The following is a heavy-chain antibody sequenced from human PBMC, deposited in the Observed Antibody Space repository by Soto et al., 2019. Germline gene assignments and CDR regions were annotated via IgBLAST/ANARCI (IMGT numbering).Heavy chain of an antibody. J-gene: IGHJ4*02. V-gene: IGHV1-69*05. D-gene: IGHD5-12*01. CDR1: GGTFSSYA. CDR2: IIPIFGTA. Sequence: SVKVSCKASGGTFSSYAISWVRQAPGQGLEWMGGIIPIFGTANYAQKFQGRVTMTTDTSTSTAYMELRSLRSDDTAVYYCARDSGYDQYYFDYWGQGTLVTVSS. CDR3: ARDSGYDQYYFDY.